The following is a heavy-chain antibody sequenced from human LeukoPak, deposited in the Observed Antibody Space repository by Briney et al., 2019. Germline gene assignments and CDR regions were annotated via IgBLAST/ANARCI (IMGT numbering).Heavy chain of an antibody. Sequence: GGSLRLSCAASGFTFSSYAMHWVRQAPGKGLEWVAVISYDGSNKYYADSVKGRFTISRDNSKNTLYLQMNSLRAEDTAVYYCARDRLIVVVPAATLDYWGQGTLVTVSS. CDR2: ISYDGSNK. CDR3: ARDRLIVVVPAATLDY. D-gene: IGHD2-2*01. V-gene: IGHV3-30-3*01. J-gene: IGHJ4*02. CDR1: GFTFSSYA.